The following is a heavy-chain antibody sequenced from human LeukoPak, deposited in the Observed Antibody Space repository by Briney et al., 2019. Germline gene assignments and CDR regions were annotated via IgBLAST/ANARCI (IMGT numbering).Heavy chain of an antibody. J-gene: IGHJ4*02. Sequence: ASVKVSCKASGYIFTSNYIHWVRQTPGQGLEWMGMIYPRDGSTSYAQRFQDRVTVTRDTSTSTVHMELSGLRSEDTAVYYCARDQEGFDYWGQGTQVTVSS. V-gene: IGHV1-46*01. CDR3: ARDQEGFDY. CDR1: GYIFTSNY. CDR2: IYPRDGST.